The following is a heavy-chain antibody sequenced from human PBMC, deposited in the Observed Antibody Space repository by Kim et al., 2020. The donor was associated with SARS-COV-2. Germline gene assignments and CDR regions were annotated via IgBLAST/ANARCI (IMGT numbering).Heavy chain of an antibody. CDR1: GFIFSRYG. CDR3: AGAFGDYGLDY. Sequence: GGSLRLSCAASGFIFSRYGMHWVRQAPGKGLEWVADIWYDGSSKNYADSVKGRFTISRDNSKNTLYLQMNSLRVEDTAVYYCAGAFGDYGLDYWGQGTLV. D-gene: IGHD4-17*01. V-gene: IGHV3-33*01. CDR2: IWYDGSSK. J-gene: IGHJ4*02.